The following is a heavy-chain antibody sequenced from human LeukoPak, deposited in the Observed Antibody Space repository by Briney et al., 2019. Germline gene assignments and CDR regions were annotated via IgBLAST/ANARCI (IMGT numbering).Heavy chain of an antibody. V-gene: IGHV6-1*01. J-gene: IGHJ4*02. CDR2: TYYRSKWYN. CDR3: ARDVGNSGWYTFDY. D-gene: IGHD6-19*01. Sequence: KDSQTLSLTCAISGDSVSSNNGAWNWIRQSPSRGLEWLGRTYYRSKWYNDYAVSIQGRITINPDTSKNQFSLQLNSVTPEDTAVYYCARDVGNSGWYTFDYWGQGTLVTVSS. CDR1: GDSVSSNNGA.